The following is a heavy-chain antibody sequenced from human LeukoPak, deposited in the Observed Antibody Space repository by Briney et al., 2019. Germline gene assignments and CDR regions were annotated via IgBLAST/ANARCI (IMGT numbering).Heavy chain of an antibody. V-gene: IGHV3-11*06. CDR2: ISSSSSYT. CDR1: GFTFSDYY. CDR3: ARARYCSGGSCRGRINWFDP. D-gene: IGHD2-15*01. J-gene: IGHJ5*02. Sequence: GGSLRLSCAASGFTFSDYYMSWIRQAPGKGLEWVSYISSSSSYTNYADSVKGRFTISRDNVKNSLYLQMNSLRAEDTAVYYCARARYCSGGSCRGRINWFDPWGQGTLVTVSS.